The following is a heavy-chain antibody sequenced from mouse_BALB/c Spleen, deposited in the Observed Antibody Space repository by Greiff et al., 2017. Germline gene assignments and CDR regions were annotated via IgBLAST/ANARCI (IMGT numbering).Heavy chain of an antibody. CDR1: GYTFTDYA. V-gene: IGHV1-67*01. Sequence: VQLQQSGPELVRPGVSVKISCKGSGYTFTDYAMHWVKQSHAKSLEWIGVISTYYGNTNYNQKFKGKATMTVDKSSSTAYMELARLTSEDSAIYYCARFTTATRAMDYWGQGTSVTVSS. J-gene: IGHJ4*01. CDR2: ISTYYGNT. CDR3: ARFTTATRAMDY. D-gene: IGHD1-2*01.